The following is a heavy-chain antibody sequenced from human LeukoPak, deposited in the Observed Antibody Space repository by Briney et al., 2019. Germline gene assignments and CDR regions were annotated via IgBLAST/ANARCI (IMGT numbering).Heavy chain of an antibody. CDR2: ISSSSSYI. J-gene: IGHJ5*02. V-gene: IGHV3-21*01. CDR3: ARDRVQNPWGFDP. CDR1: GFTFGSYS. D-gene: IGHD1-26*01. Sequence: PGGSLRLSCAASGFTFGSYSMNWVRQAPGKGLEWVSSISSSSSYIYYADSVKGRFTISRDNAKNSLYLQMNSLRAEDTAVYYCARDRVQNPWGFDPWGQGTLVTVSS.